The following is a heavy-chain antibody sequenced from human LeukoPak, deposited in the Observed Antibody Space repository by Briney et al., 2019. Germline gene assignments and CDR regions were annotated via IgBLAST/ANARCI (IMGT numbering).Heavy chain of an antibody. D-gene: IGHD1-26*01. CDR3: AKDLVWESGSYSDFDY. Sequence: PGGSLRLSCAASGFTFSSYEMNWVRQAPGKGLEWVSYISSSGSTIYYADSVKGRFTISRDNAKNSLYLQMNSLRAEDTAVYYCAKDLVWESGSYSDFDYWGQGTLVTVSS. CDR1: GFTFSSYE. J-gene: IGHJ4*02. CDR2: ISSSGSTI. V-gene: IGHV3-48*03.